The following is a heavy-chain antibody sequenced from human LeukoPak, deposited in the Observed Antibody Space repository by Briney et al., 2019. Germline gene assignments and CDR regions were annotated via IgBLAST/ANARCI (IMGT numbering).Heavy chain of an antibody. CDR2: VYYTGST. Sequence: SETLSLTCAVSGGSISSGGYSWSWIRQPPGKGLEWIGFVYYTGSTNYSPSLKSRVTISVDTSKNQFSLKLRSVTAADTAVYYCARISSSNWYNERGAFDVWGQGTMVTVSS. V-gene: IGHV4-61*08. D-gene: IGHD6-13*01. CDR3: ARISSSNWYNERGAFDV. J-gene: IGHJ3*01. CDR1: GGSISSGGYS.